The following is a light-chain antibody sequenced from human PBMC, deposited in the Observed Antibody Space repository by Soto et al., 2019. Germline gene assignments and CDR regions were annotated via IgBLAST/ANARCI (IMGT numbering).Light chain of an antibody. CDR2: DAS. CDR1: QSVGNY. CDR3: LHRSDWPPIT. V-gene: IGKV3-11*01. Sequence: EIVLTQSPATLPLSPGGTATLSCRASQSVGNYLAWYQHKPGQAPRLLISDASNRATAVPPRFSGSGSGTDFTLTISTLEPEDFAIYYCLHRSDWPPITVGQGTRLEIK. J-gene: IGKJ5*01.